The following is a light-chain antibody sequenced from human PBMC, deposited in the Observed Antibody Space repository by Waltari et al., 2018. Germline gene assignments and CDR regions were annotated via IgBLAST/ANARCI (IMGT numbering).Light chain of an antibody. Sequence: EIVLTQSPGTLSLSPGERATLPCRASQSVSSSYLAWYQQKPGLAPRLLIYGASSRATGIPDRFSGSGSGTDFTLTISRLEPEDFAVYYCQQYETFGQGTKVEIK. J-gene: IGKJ1*01. CDR1: QSVSSSY. CDR3: QQYET. CDR2: GAS. V-gene: IGKV3-20*01.